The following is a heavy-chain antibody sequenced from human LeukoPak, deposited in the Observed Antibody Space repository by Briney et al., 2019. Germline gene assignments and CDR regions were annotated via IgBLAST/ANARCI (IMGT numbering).Heavy chain of an antibody. Sequence: ASVKVSCKSSGYSFTSYYMHWVRQAPGQGLEWMGIINPSGGSTTYAQKFQGRPTKTSNTSTSTVYIKLSTLETEDSAVDNGAESSAYYNESDIWGQGTMVTVSS. CDR2: INPSGGST. CDR1: GYSFTSYY. J-gene: IGHJ3*02. D-gene: IGHD1-14*01. V-gene: IGHV1-46*01. CDR3: AESSAYYNESDI.